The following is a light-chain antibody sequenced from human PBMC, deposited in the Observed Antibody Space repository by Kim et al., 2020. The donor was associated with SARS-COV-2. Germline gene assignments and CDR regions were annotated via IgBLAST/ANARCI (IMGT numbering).Light chain of an antibody. Sequence: SYELTQPPSVSVSPGQTASITCSGDKVGDKYACWSQQRPGQSPVLVIYQDSKRPSGIPERFSGSNSGNTATLTISGTQAMDEADYHCQAWDSSTVVFGGGTQLTVL. CDR3: QAWDSSTVV. J-gene: IGLJ2*01. CDR1: KVGDKY. CDR2: QDS. V-gene: IGLV3-1*01.